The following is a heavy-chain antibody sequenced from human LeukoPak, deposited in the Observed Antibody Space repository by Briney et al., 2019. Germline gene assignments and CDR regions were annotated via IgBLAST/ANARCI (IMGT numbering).Heavy chain of an antibody. CDR3: APQFGLLNWFDP. CDR2: IYYSGST. J-gene: IGHJ5*02. CDR1: GGSISSSSYY. Sequence: PSETLSLTCTVSGGSISSSSYYWGWIRQPPGKGLEWIGSIYYSGSTYYNPSLKSRVTISVDTSKNQFSLKLSPVTAADTAVYYCAPQFGLLNWFDPWGQGTLVTVSS. V-gene: IGHV4-39*07. D-gene: IGHD1-26*01.